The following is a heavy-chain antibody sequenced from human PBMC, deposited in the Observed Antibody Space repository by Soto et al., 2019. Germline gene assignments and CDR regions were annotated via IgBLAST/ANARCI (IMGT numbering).Heavy chain of an antibody. V-gene: IGHV3-23*01. CDR1: GFTFSSYA. Sequence: GGSLRLSCAASGFTFSSYAMSWVRQAPGKGLEWVSAISGSGGSTYYADSVKGRFTISRDNSKNTLYLQMNSLRAEDTAVYYCAKSGMITFGGVIVIRGGYFDYWGQGTLVTVSS. CDR2: ISGSGGST. J-gene: IGHJ4*02. D-gene: IGHD3-16*02. CDR3: AKSGMITFGGVIVIRGGYFDY.